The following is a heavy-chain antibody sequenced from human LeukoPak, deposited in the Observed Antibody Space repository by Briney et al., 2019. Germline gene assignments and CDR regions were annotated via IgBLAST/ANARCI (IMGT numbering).Heavy chain of an antibody. J-gene: IGHJ4*02. D-gene: IGHD1-26*01. V-gene: IGHV4-4*07. CDR2: MYVSGNT. Sequence: SETLSLTCTVFGGSISHYYWSWIRQSAGRGLECIGRMYVSGNTNYNPSLKSRVTLSLETSKNQFSLRLNSVTAADTAVYYCARDTAGGSYYNVFDLWGRGTLVVVSS. CDR1: GGSISHYY. CDR3: ARDTAGGSYYNVFDL.